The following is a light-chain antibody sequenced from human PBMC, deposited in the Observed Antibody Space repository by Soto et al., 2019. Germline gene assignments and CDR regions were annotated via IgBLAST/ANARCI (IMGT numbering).Light chain of an antibody. Sequence: DIQMTHSPSTLCASVGDRVTITCRASQSISSWLAWYQQKPGRAPKLLIYSASSLQSGIPSRFSGSGSGTDFTDFTLTISSLQPDDFATYYCQHYNSYSEAFGQGTKVDIK. CDR3: QHYNSYSEA. CDR1: QSISSW. V-gene: IGKV1-5*01. CDR2: SAS. J-gene: IGKJ1*01.